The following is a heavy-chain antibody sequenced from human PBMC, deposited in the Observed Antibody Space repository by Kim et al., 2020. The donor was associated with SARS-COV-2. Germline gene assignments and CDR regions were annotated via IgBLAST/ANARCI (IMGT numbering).Heavy chain of an antibody. V-gene: IGHV4-59*13. CDR2: IYYSGST. J-gene: IGHJ4*02. Sequence: SETLSLTCTVSGGSISSYYWSWIRQPPGKGLEWIGYIYYSGSTNYNPSLKSRVTISVDTSKNQFSLKLSSVTAADTAVYYCAAYCSGGSCSPHFDYWGQGTLVTVSS. CDR3: AAYCSGGSCSPHFDY. D-gene: IGHD2-15*01. CDR1: GGSISSYY.